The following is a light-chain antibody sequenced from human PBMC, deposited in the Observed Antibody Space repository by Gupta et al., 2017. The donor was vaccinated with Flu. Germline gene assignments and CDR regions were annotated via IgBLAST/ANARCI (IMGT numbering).Light chain of an antibody. J-gene: IGKJ2*03. CDR2: WAS. CDR1: QSVLYKSNSRDY. Sequence: DIVMTQSPDSLAVSLGETATINCKSSQSVLYKSNSRDYLAWYQQKAGQPPKLLIFWASTRESGVPDRFSGSGSGTDFTLTISSLQAEDVAVYYCQQYYDIPHSFGQGTKLEIK. V-gene: IGKV4-1*01. CDR3: QQYYDIPHS.